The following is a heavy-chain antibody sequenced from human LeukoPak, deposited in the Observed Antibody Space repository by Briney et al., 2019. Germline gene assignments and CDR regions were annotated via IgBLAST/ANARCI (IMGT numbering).Heavy chain of an antibody. CDR2: ISAYNGNT. Sequence: ASVKVSCKASGYTFTSYGISWVRQAPGQGLEWMGWISAYNGNTNYAQKLQGRVTMTTDTSTSTAYMELRSLRSDDTAVYYCARDAYSSSWDHLFDPWGQGTLVTVSS. D-gene: IGHD6-13*01. J-gene: IGHJ5*02. V-gene: IGHV1-18*01. CDR1: GYTFTSYG. CDR3: ARDAYSSSWDHLFDP.